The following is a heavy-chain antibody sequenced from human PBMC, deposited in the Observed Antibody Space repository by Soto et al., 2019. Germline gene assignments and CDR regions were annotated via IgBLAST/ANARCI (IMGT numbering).Heavy chain of an antibody. CDR3: VKDGGGPPQNYYDSSGYYYHSFDP. D-gene: IGHD3-22*01. CDR1: GFTFSSYA. V-gene: IGHV3-64D*08. CDR2: ISSNGGST. J-gene: IGHJ5*02. Sequence: GGSLRLSCSASGFTFSSYAMHWVRQAPGKGLEYVSAISSNGGSTYYADSVKGRFTISRDNSKNTLYLQMSSLRAEDTAVYYCVKDGGGPPQNYYDSSGYYYHSFDPWGQGTLVTVSS.